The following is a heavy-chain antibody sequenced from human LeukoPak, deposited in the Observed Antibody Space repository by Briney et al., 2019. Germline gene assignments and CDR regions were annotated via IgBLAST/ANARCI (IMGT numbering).Heavy chain of an antibody. Sequence: GGSLRLSCAASGFTFSSYGMHWVRQAPGKGLEWVAVISYDGSNKHYADSVKGRFTISRDNSKNTLYLQMGSLRAEDMAVYYCARDQYSSSWYGHLYYYYYYMDVWGKGTTVTVSS. D-gene: IGHD6-13*01. CDR3: ARDQYSSSWYGHLYYYYYYMDV. CDR1: GFTFSSYG. J-gene: IGHJ6*03. V-gene: IGHV3-30*03. CDR2: ISYDGSNK.